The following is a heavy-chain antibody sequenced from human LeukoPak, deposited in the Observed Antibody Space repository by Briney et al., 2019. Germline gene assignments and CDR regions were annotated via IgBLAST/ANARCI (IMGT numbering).Heavy chain of an antibody. CDR3: ARDLEFLGYCSGGSCPLPDY. Sequence: ASVKVSCKASGGTFSSSGDTFSTYAFSWVRQAPGQGLEWMGGIIPIFVTAKYAQKFQGRVTIIADTSTTTAYMELSSLRSEDTAVYYCARDLEFLGYCSGGSCPLPDYWGQGTLVTVSS. CDR1: GGTFSSSGDTFSTYA. CDR2: IIPIFVTA. D-gene: IGHD2-15*01. J-gene: IGHJ4*02. V-gene: IGHV1-69*06.